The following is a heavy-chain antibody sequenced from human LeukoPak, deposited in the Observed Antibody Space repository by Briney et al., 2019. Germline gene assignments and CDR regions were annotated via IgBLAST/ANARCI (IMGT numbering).Heavy chain of an antibody. V-gene: IGHV1-69*13. CDR3: ARDIVVVPAANAETLNYYYGMDV. CDR1: GGTFSSYA. D-gene: IGHD2-2*01. CDR2: IIPIFGTA. J-gene: IGHJ6*02. Sequence: ASVTVSCKASGGTFSSYAISWVRQAPGQGLEWMGGIIPIFGTANYAQKFQGRVTITADESTSTAYMELSSLRSEDTAVYYCARDIVVVPAANAETLNYYYGMDVWGQGTTVTVSS.